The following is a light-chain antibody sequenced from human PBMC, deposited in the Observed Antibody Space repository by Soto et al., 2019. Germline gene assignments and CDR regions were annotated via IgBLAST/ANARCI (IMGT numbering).Light chain of an antibody. Sequence: NFMLTQPHSVSESPGKTVIISCTRSSGSIASYYVQWYQQRPGSAPTTVIYEDDDRPSGVPDRFSGSIDSSSNSASLTISGLMTEDEADYYCQSYDADFVIFGGGTKVTVL. J-gene: IGLJ2*01. CDR1: SGSIASYY. V-gene: IGLV6-57*04. CDR3: QSYDADFVI. CDR2: EDD.